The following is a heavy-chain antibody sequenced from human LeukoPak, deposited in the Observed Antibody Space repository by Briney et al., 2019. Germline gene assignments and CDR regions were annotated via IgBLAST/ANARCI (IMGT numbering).Heavy chain of an antibody. CDR3: ARESFGDSSSWYEVDY. D-gene: IGHD6-13*01. V-gene: IGHV3-21*01. CDR1: GFTFSSYS. Sequence: VGSLRLSCAASGFTFSSYSMNWVRQAPGKGLEWVSSISSSSSYIYYADSVKGRFTISRDNAKNSLYLQMNSLRAEDTAVYYCARESFGDSSSWYEVDYWGQGTLVTVSS. CDR2: ISSSSSYI. J-gene: IGHJ4*02.